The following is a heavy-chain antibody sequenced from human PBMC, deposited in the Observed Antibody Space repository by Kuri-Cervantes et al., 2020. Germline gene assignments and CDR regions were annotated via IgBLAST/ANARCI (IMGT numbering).Heavy chain of an antibody. J-gene: IGHJ3*02. CDR3: ARTNDAFDI. Sequence: SETLSLTCTVSGGSISGYYWSWIRQPPGKGLEWIGEINHSGSTNYNPSLKSRVTISVDTSKNQFSLRLSSVTAADTAVYYCARTNDAFDIWGQGTMVIVSS. CDR2: INHSGST. CDR1: GGSISGYY. V-gene: IGHV4-34*01.